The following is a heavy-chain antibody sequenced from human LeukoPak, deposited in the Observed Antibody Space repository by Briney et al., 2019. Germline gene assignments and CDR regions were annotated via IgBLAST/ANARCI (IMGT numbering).Heavy chain of an antibody. V-gene: IGHV3-30-3*01. D-gene: IGHD4-11*01. CDR3: ARGLYTPFDY. Sequence: GGSLRLSCAASGFTFSSYAMHWVRQAPGKGLEWVAVISYDGSNKYSDSVKGRFTISRDNSKNTLYLQMNSLRAEDTAVYYCARGLYTPFDYWGQGTLVTVSS. CDR1: GFTFSSYA. J-gene: IGHJ4*02. CDR2: ISYDGSNK.